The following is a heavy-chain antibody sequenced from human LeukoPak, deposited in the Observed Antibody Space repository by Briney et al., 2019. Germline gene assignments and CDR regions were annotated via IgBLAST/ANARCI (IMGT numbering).Heavy chain of an antibody. CDR1: GFTFSNSG. CDR2: ISFDGRHE. V-gene: IGHV3-33*01. Sequence: GGSLRLSCAASGFTFSNSGMRWVRQAPGKGLEWVANISFDGRHEKYADSVKGRLTISRDNSQHTLYLQMNSLRAEDTAVYYCARDLSHQYSGMDLWGLGTSVTVSS. D-gene: IGHD3-10*01. J-gene: IGHJ6*02. CDR3: ARDLSHQYSGMDL.